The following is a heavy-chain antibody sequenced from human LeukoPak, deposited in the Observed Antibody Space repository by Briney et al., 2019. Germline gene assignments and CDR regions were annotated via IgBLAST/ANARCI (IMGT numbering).Heavy chain of an antibody. D-gene: IGHD2-2*01. CDR3: ARLSNVYCSSTSCSGRAFDI. V-gene: IGHV5-51*01. J-gene: IGHJ3*02. CDR1: GYSFTSYW. CDR2: IYPGDSDT. Sequence: GESLKISCKGSGYSFTSYWIGWVRQMPGKGLEWMGIIYPGDSDTRYSPSFQGQVTISADKSISTAYLQWSSLKASDTAMYYCARLSNVYCSSTSCSGRAFDIWGQGTMVTVSS.